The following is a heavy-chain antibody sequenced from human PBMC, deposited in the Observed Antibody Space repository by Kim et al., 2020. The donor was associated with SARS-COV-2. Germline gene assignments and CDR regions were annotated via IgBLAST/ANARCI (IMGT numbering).Heavy chain of an antibody. V-gene: IGHV1-69*04. J-gene: IGHJ6*01. CDR1: GGTFSNYA. D-gene: IGHD2-21*01. CDR3: GRGGQVVIDGRVSLTPYY. CDR2: ILPMVDIP. Sequence: SVKVSCKASGGTFSNYAVNWVRQAPGQGLEWMGRILPMVDIPNYARNFQGRLTTTADKSTSTAYMELTGLTSADTAVYYCGRGGQVVIDGRVSLTPYY.